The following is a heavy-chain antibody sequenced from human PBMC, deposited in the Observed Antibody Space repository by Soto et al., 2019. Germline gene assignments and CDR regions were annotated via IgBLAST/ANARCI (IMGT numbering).Heavy chain of an antibody. Sequence: PGGSLRLSCAASGFTFSSYAMHWVRQAPGKGLEWVAVISYDGSNKYYADSVKGRFTISRDNSKNTPYLQMNSLRAEDTAVYYCARDRGASKGFDPWGQGTLVTVSS. J-gene: IGHJ5*02. V-gene: IGHV3-30-3*01. D-gene: IGHD3-10*01. CDR3: ARDRGASKGFDP. CDR2: ISYDGSNK. CDR1: GFTFSSYA.